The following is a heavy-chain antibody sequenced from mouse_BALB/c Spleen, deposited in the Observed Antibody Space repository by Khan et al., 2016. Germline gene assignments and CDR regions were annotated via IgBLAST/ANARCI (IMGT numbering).Heavy chain of an antibody. J-gene: IGHJ1*01. V-gene: IGHV9-2-1*01. Sequence: QIQLVQSGPELKKPGETVKISCKASGYTFTAYSIHWVKQAPGKGLKWMGWINTETGEPTYADDFEGRFAFSLEASASTAYLQINTLKNEHAATYFCARHYYAYGYVDVWGAGTTVTVSS. CDR2: INTETGEP. D-gene: IGHD1-2*01. CDR1: GYTFTAYS. CDR3: ARHYYAYGYVDV.